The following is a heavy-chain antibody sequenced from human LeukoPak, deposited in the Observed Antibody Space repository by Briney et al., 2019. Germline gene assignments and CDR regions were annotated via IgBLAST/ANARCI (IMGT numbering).Heavy chain of an antibody. D-gene: IGHD2-15*01. CDR2: INHSGST. CDR3: ARSRRLVVAAKSYWFDP. Sequence: SETLSLTCAVYGGSFSGYYWSRIRQPPGKGLEWIGEINHSGSTNYDPSLKSRVTISVDTSKNQFSLKLSSVTAADTAVYYCARSRRLVVAAKSYWFDPWGQGTLVTVSS. CDR1: GGSFSGYY. V-gene: IGHV4-34*01. J-gene: IGHJ5*02.